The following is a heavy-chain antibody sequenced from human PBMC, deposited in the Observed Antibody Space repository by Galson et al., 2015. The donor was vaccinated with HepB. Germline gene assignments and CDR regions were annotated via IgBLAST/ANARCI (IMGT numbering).Heavy chain of an antibody. V-gene: IGHV3-23*01. CDR2: VSGSGDVT. CDR1: GFTFSTYA. J-gene: IGHJ6*02. D-gene: IGHD2-2*01. CDR3: ARYCITTSCIGSDSYYGMDV. Sequence: SLRLSCAASGFTFSTYAMTWVRQAPGKGPEWVSAVSGSGDVTYHADFVKGRFTISRDNSKNTLYLQLNGLRAEDTALYYCARYCITTSCIGSDSYYGMDVWGQGTTVTVSS.